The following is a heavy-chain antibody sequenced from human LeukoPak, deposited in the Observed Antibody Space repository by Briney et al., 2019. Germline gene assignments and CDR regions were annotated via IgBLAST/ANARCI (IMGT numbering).Heavy chain of an antibody. CDR3: ARGGGIAARGRGRRYFDY. D-gene: IGHD6-6*01. CDR2: INHSGST. V-gene: IGHV4-34*01. J-gene: IGHJ4*02. CDR1: GGSISSYY. Sequence: SETLSLTCTVSGGSISSYYWSWTRQPPGKGLEWIGEINHSGSTNYNPSLKSRVTISVDTSKNQFSLKLSSVTAADTAVYYCARGGGIAARGRGRRYFDYWGQGTLVTVSS.